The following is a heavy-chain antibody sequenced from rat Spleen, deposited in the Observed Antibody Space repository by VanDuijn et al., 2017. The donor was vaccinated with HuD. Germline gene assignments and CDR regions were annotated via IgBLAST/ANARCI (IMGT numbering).Heavy chain of an antibody. J-gene: IGHJ2*01. CDR2: ISYDGSST. CDR1: GFTFTSFA. CDR3: TTANYGYNSAY. Sequence: EVQLVESGGGPVQPGRSLTLSCAASGFTFTSFAMAWVRQAPTKGLEWVASISYDGSSTYYRDSVKGRFTISRDNAKNTLYLQMDSLRSEDTATYYCTTANYGYNSAYWGQGVMVTVSS. D-gene: IGHD1-9*01. V-gene: IGHV5-20*01.